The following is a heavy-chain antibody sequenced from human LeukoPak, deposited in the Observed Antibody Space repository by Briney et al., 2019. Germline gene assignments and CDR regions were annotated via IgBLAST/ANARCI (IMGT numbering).Heavy chain of an antibody. CDR1: GYSFTSYY. V-gene: IGHV1-46*01. D-gene: IGHD1-26*01. CDR2: INPSGSST. CDR3: ARDNSVGETAWWFDP. J-gene: IGHJ5*02. Sequence: ASVKVSCKASGYSFTSYYMHWVRQAPGQGLEWMGLINPSGSSTTYAQKFQGRVTMTRDMFTSTDYMELTSLTSDDTAVYYCARDNSVGETAWWFDPWGQGTLVTVPS.